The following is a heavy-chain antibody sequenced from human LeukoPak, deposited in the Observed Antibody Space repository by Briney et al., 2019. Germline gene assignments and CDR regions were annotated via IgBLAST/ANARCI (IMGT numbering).Heavy chain of an antibody. D-gene: IGHD6-19*01. CDR2: ISGSGGST. CDR1: GFTFSSYA. Sequence: GGSLRLSCAASGFTFSSYAMSWVRQAPGKGLEWVSAISGSGGSTYYADSVKGRFTISRDNSKNTLYLQMNSLRAEDTAVYYCANSHANSGWCFWLDYWGQGTLVTVSS. J-gene: IGHJ4*02. V-gene: IGHV3-23*01. CDR3: ANSHANSGWCFWLDY.